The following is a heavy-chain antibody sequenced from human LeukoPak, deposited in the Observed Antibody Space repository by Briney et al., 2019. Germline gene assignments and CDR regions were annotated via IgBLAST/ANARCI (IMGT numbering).Heavy chain of an antibody. D-gene: IGHD3-10*01. J-gene: IGHJ4*02. CDR1: GYTFTSYG. CDR3: ASSEKYYYGSGSNYDY. Sequence: GASVKVSCKASGYTFTSYGISWVRQAPGQGLEWMGWISAYNGNTNYAQKLQGRVTMTTDTSTSTAYMELRSLRSDGTAVYYCASSEKYYYGSGSNYDYWGQGTLVTVSS. V-gene: IGHV1-18*01. CDR2: ISAYNGNT.